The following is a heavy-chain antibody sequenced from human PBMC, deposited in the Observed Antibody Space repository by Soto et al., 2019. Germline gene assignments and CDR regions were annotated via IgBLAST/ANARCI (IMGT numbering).Heavy chain of an antibody. V-gene: IGHV3-30-3*02. CDR2: ISYDGSNK. CDR3: GKYSDYGDHRDWFDP. Sequence: QVQLVESGGGVVQPGRSLRLSCAASGFTFNNYAMHWVRQAPGKGLEWVAVISYDGSNKYYAGSVNGRFTISRDNSKNTVFLQMNSLRVEDTAVYYCGKYSDYGDHRDWFDPWGQGTLVTVSS. J-gene: IGHJ5*02. CDR1: GFTFNNYA. D-gene: IGHD4-17*01.